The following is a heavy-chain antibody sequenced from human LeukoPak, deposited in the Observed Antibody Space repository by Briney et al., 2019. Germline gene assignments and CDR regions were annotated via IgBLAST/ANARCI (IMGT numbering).Heavy chain of an antibody. J-gene: IGHJ4*02. CDR3: AKGYSYGIDH. V-gene: IGHV3-30*02. CDR1: GFTFSSYW. Sequence: GGSLRLSCAASGFTFSSYWMHWIRQAPGKGLEWVAFIRYDGTNKYYEDSVKGRFTISRDNSKNTLFLQMNSLRAEDTAVYYCAKGYSYGIDHWGQGTLVTVSS. D-gene: IGHD5-18*01. CDR2: IRYDGTNK.